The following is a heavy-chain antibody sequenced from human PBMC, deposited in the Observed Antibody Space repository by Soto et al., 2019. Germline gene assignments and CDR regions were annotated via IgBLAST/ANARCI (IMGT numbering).Heavy chain of an antibody. J-gene: IGHJ5*02. CDR3: AREVYGSATGWFDP. V-gene: IGHV4-31*03. CDR1: GRSISSGDYY. Sequence: QVQLQESGPGLVKPSETLSLTCTVSGRSISSGDYYWSWIRQHPGKGLEWIGYLYYSGSTNYNPSLKSRVTISVDTSNNQFSLKLSSVTAADTAAYYCAREVYGSATGWFDPWGQGTLVTVSS. D-gene: IGHD3-10*01. CDR2: LYYSGST.